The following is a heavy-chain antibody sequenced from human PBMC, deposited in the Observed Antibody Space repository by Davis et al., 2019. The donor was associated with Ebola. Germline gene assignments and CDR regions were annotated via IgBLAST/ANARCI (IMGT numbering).Heavy chain of an antibody. CDR1: GFTFGDYA. Sequence: GESLKISCTASGFTFGDYAMSWVRQAPGKGLEWVGFIRSKAYGGTTEYAAPVKGRFTISRDDSKSIAYLQMNSLKTEDTAVYYCTTGTSRYCSGGSCYPLPYGMDVWGQGTTVTVSS. CDR2: IRSKAYGGTT. D-gene: IGHD2-15*01. V-gene: IGHV3-49*04. CDR3: TTGTSRYCSGGSCYPLPYGMDV. J-gene: IGHJ6*02.